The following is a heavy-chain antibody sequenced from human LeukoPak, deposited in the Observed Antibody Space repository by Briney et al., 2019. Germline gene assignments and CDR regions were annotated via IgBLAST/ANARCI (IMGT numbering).Heavy chain of an antibody. V-gene: IGHV4-30-2*03. D-gene: IGHD3-22*01. CDR3: AIDSSGYYNWFDP. CDR1: GGSISSGGYY. Sequence: SQTLSLTCTVSGGSISSGGYYWSWIRQHPGKGLEWIGSIYYGGSTYYNPSLKSRVTISVDTSKNQFSLKLSSVTAADTAVYYCAIDSSGYYNWFDPWGQGTLVTVSS. J-gene: IGHJ5*02. CDR2: IYYGGST.